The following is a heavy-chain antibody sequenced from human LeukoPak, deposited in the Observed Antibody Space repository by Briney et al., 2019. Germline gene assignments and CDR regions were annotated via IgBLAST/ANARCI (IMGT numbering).Heavy chain of an antibody. D-gene: IGHD3-3*01. CDR2: IRYDGSNK. Sequence: GGSLRLSCAASGFTFSSYAMSWVRQAPGKGLEWVAFIRYDGSNKYYADSVKGRFTISRDNSKNTLYLQMNSLRAEDTAVYYCARLHYDFWSGYSSPSVEVRYWGQGTLVTVSS. V-gene: IGHV3-30*02. CDR1: GFTFSSYA. J-gene: IGHJ4*02. CDR3: ARLHYDFWSGYSSPSVEVRY.